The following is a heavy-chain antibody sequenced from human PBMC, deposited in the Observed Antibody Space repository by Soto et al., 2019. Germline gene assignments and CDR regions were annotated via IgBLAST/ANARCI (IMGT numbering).Heavy chain of an antibody. CDR1: GFTFSSYA. D-gene: IGHD6-19*01. CDR3: ATMAYSSGWFDY. V-gene: IGHV3-23*01. Sequence: EVQLLESGGGLVQPGGSLRLSCAASGFTFSSYAMSWVRQAPGKGLEWVSAISGSGGSTYYADSVKGRFTISRDNSKNTLYLQMNSLRAEETAVYYCATMAYSSGWFDYWGQGTLVTVSS. J-gene: IGHJ4*02. CDR2: ISGSGGST.